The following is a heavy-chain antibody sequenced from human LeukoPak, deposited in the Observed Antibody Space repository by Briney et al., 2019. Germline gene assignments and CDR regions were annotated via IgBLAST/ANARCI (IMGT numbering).Heavy chain of an antibody. Sequence: GGSLRLSCAASGFIFSDHYMDWVRQAPGKGLEWVSSISSSSSYIYYADSVKGRFTISRDNAKNSLYLQMNSLRPEDTAVYYCARVPNSSGWSTFDYWGLGTLVTVSS. CDR3: ARVPNSSGWSTFDY. CDR1: GFIFSDHY. J-gene: IGHJ4*02. CDR2: ISSSSSYI. D-gene: IGHD6-19*01. V-gene: IGHV3-21*01.